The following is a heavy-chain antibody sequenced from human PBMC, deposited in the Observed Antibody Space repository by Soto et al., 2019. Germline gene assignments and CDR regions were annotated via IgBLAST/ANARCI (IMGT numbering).Heavy chain of an antibody. Sequence: SVKVSCKASGGTFSSYAISWVRQAPGQGLEWMGGIIPIFGTANYAQKFQGRVTITADKSTSTACMELSSLRSEDTAVYYCARGWYYDFWSGHTDYYYYGMDVWGQGTTVTVSS. V-gene: IGHV1-69*06. CDR1: GGTFSSYA. J-gene: IGHJ6*02. D-gene: IGHD3-3*01. CDR3: ARGWYYDFWSGHTDYYYYGMDV. CDR2: IIPIFGTA.